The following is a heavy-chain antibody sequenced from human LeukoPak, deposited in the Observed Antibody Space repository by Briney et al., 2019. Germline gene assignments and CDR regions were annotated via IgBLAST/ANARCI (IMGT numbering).Heavy chain of an antibody. Sequence: SETLSLTCTVSGGSMSSYYWSWIRQPPGKGLEWIGFIYSSGSTNSNPSLKSRVTISVDTSKNQFSLKLSSVTAADTAVYYCARLAGSQLADYWGQGTLVTVSS. V-gene: IGHV4-59*01. CDR3: ARLAGSQLADY. CDR1: GGSMSSYY. CDR2: IYSSGST. D-gene: IGHD6-13*01. J-gene: IGHJ4*02.